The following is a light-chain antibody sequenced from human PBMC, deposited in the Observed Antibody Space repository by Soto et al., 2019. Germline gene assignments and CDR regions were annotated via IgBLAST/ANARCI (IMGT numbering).Light chain of an antibody. Sequence: QSVLTQPPSASGSPGQSVAISCTGTASDIGGYTFVSWYQQHPGKAPKLLIYDVNKRPSGVPDRFSGSKSGNTASLTVSGLQAEAEADYYCSAHGGTNPYVFGTGTKVTVL. CDR3: SAHGGTNPYV. J-gene: IGLJ1*01. CDR1: ASDIGGYTF. V-gene: IGLV2-8*01. CDR2: DVN.